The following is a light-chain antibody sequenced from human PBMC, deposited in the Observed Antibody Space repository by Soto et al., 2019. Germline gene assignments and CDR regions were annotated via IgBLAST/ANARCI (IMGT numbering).Light chain of an antibody. CDR1: QSVSSY. Sequence: EIVLTQSPATLSLSPGERATLSCRASQSVSSYLAWYQQKPGQAPRLLIYDASNRATGIPARFSGSGSGTDFILIISSLEPEDFAVYYCQQRSNWPTFGGGTKVDIK. V-gene: IGKV3-11*01. CDR3: QQRSNWPT. J-gene: IGKJ4*01. CDR2: DAS.